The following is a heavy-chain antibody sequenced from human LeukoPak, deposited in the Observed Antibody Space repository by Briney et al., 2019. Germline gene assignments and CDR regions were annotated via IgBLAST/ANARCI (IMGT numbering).Heavy chain of an antibody. CDR2: ISYDGSNK. D-gene: IGHD3-3*01. V-gene: IGHV3-30-3*01. CDR3: ARDKSTVVTIFGVVSVYYYYGMDV. Sequence: GGSLRLSCAASGFTFSSYAMPWVRQAPGKGLEWVAVISYDGSNKYYADSVKGRFTISRDNSKNTLYLQMNSLRAEDTAVYYCARDKSTVVTIFGVVSVYYYYGMDVWGQGTTVTVSS. CDR1: GFTFSSYA. J-gene: IGHJ6*02.